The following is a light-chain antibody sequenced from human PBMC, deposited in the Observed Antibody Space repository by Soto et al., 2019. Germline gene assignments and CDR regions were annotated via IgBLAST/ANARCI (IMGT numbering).Light chain of an antibody. CDR3: QQRTYWPHT. Sequence: EIVLPQSPATLSSSPGERITLSCRASQSVRTYLAWYQHRPGQAPRLLIYDASNRATGIPARFSGSGSGTDFTLTTSSLEPEDFAIDYCQQRTYWPHTFGGGTKPEI. CDR1: QSVRTY. V-gene: IGKV3-11*01. CDR2: DAS. J-gene: IGKJ4*01.